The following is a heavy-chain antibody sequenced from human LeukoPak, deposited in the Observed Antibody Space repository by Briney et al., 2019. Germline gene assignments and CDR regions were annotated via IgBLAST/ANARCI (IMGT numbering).Heavy chain of an antibody. Sequence: SVKVSCKASGGTFSRYHISWVRQAPGRGLEWMGGIVPFAATANYAQNFQGRVTITADESTNIAYMELSGLRVEDTAVFFCTGTVGYCSDGICYKGRYFDYWGQGTLVTVSS. V-gene: IGHV1-69*13. CDR1: GGTFSRYH. CDR2: IVPFAATA. D-gene: IGHD2-8*01. J-gene: IGHJ4*02. CDR3: TGTVGYCSDGICYKGRYFDY.